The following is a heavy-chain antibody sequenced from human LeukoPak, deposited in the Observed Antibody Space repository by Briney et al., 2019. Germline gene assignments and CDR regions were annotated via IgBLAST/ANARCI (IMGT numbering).Heavy chain of an antibody. V-gene: IGHV4-34*01. CDR3: ARRVTVTTLRYFDY. D-gene: IGHD4-17*01. J-gene: IGHJ4*02. CDR1: GGSFSGYY. Sequence: PSETLSLTCAVYGGSFSGYYWSWIRQPPGKGLEWIGEINHSGSTNYNPSLKRRVTISVDTSKNQFSLKLSSVTAADTAVYYCARRVTVTTLRYFDYWGQGTLVTVSS. CDR2: INHSGST.